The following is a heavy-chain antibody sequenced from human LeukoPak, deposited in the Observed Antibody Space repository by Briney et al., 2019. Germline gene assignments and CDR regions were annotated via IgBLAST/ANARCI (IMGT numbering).Heavy chain of an antibody. J-gene: IGHJ4*02. Sequence: GGSLRLSRAASGFSFSRYDMHWVRQATGKGLEWVSGIGTGGDTYYPGSVKGRFTISRENAKNSLYLQMNSLRAEDTAVYYCARIKSMGRSGYDYFDYWGQGTLVTVSS. D-gene: IGHD3-3*01. CDR2: IGTGGDT. CDR3: ARIKSMGRSGYDYFDY. V-gene: IGHV3-13*01. CDR1: GFSFSRYD.